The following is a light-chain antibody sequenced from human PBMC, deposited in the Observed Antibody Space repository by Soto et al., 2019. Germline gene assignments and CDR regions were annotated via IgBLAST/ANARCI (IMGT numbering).Light chain of an antibody. CDR1: SSNIGAGHD. Sequence: QSVLTQPPSVSGAPGQRVTISCTGSSSNIGAGHDVHWYQQVPGDAPKLLIYANDKRPSGVPDRFSGSRSGTSASVAITGLQADDEADYYCQSYYSSLSGHVIFGGGTKVTVL. V-gene: IGLV1-40*01. CDR2: AND. J-gene: IGLJ2*01. CDR3: QSYYSSLSGHVI.